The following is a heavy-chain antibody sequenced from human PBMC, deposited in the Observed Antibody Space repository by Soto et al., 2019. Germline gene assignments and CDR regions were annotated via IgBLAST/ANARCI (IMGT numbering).Heavy chain of an antibody. D-gene: IGHD3-10*01. V-gene: IGHV3-33*01. CDR3: ARLIWFGELSDRDAFDI. CDR2: IWYDGSSK. J-gene: IGHJ3*02. Sequence: PGGSLRLSCAGSGFIFSSHGMHWVRQAPGKGLEWVAVIWYDGSSKFYADSVKGRFTISRDNAKNSLYLQMNSLRAEDTAVYYCARLIWFGELSDRDAFDIWGQGTMVTVSS. CDR1: GFIFSSHG.